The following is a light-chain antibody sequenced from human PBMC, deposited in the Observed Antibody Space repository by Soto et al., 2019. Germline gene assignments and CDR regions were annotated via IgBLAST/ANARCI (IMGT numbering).Light chain of an antibody. CDR3: QQRSNWPLT. J-gene: IGKJ4*01. V-gene: IGKV3-11*01. Sequence: EIVLAQSPATLSLSPGERATLSCRASQSVSSYLAWYQQKPGQAPRLLIFDAYNRATGIPGRFSGSGSGTDFTLTISSLEPEDFAVYYCQQRSNWPLTFGGGTKVDIK. CDR1: QSVSSY. CDR2: DAY.